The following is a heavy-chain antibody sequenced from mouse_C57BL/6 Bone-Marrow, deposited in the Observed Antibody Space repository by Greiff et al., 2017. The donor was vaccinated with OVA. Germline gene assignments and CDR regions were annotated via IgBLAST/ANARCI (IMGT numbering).Heavy chain of an antibody. Sequence: VQLQQPGAELVMPGASVKLSCKASGYTFTSYWMHWVKQRPGQGLEWVGEIDPSDSYTNYNQKFKGKSTLTVDKSSSTAYMQLSSLTSEDSAVYYCAYYYGSRNPYWYFDVWGTGTTVTVSS. CDR3: AYYYGSRNPYWYFDV. CDR2: IDPSDSYT. CDR1: GYTFTSYW. D-gene: IGHD1-1*01. J-gene: IGHJ1*03. V-gene: IGHV1-69*01.